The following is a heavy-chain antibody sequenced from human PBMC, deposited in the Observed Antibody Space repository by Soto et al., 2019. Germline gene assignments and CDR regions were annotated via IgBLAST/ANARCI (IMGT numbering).Heavy chain of an antibody. Sequence: QVQLVQSGAEVKKPGSSVKVSCKASGGTFSSYAISWVRQAPGQGLEWMGGIIPIFGTANYAQKFQGRVTITADESTSTAYMELSSLRSEDTAVYYCARDLAYKLPYRSRVQFDPWGQGTLVTVSS. CDR2: IIPIFGTA. CDR3: ARDLAYKLPYRSRVQFDP. CDR1: GGTFSSYA. J-gene: IGHJ5*02. V-gene: IGHV1-69*01. D-gene: IGHD3-16*01.